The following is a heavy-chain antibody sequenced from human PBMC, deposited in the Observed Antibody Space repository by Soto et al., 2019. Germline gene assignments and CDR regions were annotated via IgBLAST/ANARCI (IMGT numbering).Heavy chain of an antibody. CDR3: ARCVLVPDAIVYYYGMDV. CDR1: GFTFSSYA. CDR2: ISCDGSKK. V-gene: IGHV3-30-3*01. Sequence: QVQLVESGGGVVQPGRSLRLSCAASGFTFSSYAMHWVRQAPGKGLEWVAGISCDGSKKYYADSVKGRFTISRDNSKNKLYLQMNSLRAEVTAVYYCARCVLVPDAIVYYYGMDVWGPGTTVTVSS. D-gene: IGHD2-2*02. J-gene: IGHJ6*02.